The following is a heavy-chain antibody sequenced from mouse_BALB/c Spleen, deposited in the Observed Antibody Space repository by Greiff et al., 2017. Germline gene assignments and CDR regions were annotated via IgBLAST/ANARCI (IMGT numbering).Heavy chain of an antibody. J-gene: IGHJ3*01. Sequence: LVKTGASVKISCKASGYSFTGYYMHWVKQSHGKSLEWIGYISCYNGATSYNQKFKGKATFTVDTSSSTAYMQFNSLTSEDSAVYYCAREESTITIQGWFAYWGQGTLVTVSA. CDR3: AREESTITIQGWFAY. CDR2: ISCYNGAT. CDR1: GYSFTGYY. D-gene: IGHD2-1*01. V-gene: IGHV1S34*01.